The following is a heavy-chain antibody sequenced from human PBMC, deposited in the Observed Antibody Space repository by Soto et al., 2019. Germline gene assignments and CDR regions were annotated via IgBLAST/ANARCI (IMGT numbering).Heavy chain of an antibody. CDR1: GFTFSSYS. V-gene: IGHV3-48*01. D-gene: IGHD3-9*01. CDR2: ISSSSSTI. Sequence: GGSLRLSCAASGFTFSSYSMNWVRQAPGKGLEWVSYISSSSSTIYYADSVKGRFTISRDNAKNSLYLQMNSLRAEDTAVYYCARDRDILTGYASDYWGQGTLVTVSS. CDR3: ARDRDILTGYASDY. J-gene: IGHJ4*02.